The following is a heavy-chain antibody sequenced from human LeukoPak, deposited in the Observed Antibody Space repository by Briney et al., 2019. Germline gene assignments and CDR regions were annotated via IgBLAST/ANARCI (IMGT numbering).Heavy chain of an antibody. J-gene: IGHJ4*02. V-gene: IGHV1-69*05. CDR1: GGTFSSYA. CDR3: ARGRIAVAGFNDY. D-gene: IGHD6-19*01. Sequence: GASVKVSCKASGGTFSSYAISWVRQAPGQGLEWMGGIIPIFGTANYAQKFPGRVTITTDESTSTAYMELSSLRSEDTAVYYCARGRIAVAGFNDYWGQGTLVTVSS. CDR2: IIPIFGTA.